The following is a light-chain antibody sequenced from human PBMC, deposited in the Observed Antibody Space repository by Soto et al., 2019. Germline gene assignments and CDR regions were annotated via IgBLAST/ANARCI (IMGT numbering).Light chain of an antibody. CDR3: AAWDDSLNGYV. V-gene: IGLV1-44*01. J-gene: IGLJ1*01. CDR2: SNN. Sequence: VLTQPPSASGSRGQRVTISCSGSSSNIGSNTVNWYQQLPGTAPKLLIYSNNQRPSGVPDRFSGSKSGTSASLAISGLQSEDEADYYCAAWDDSLNGYVFGTGTKVTVL. CDR1: SSNIGSNT.